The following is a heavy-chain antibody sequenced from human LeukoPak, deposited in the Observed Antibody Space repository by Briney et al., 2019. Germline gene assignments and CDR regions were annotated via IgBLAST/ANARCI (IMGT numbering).Heavy chain of an antibody. D-gene: IGHD6-19*01. CDR3: ARRHSSGSN. Sequence: GGSLRLSCAGSGFSVSNYYMSWVRQAPGKGLEWVSLIRDSGETFYADSVKGRFTISRDNSKNTMYLQMNSLRVEDTAVYYCARRHSSGSNWGQGTLVTVSS. CDR2: IRDSGET. J-gene: IGHJ4*02. V-gene: IGHV3-66*02. CDR1: GFSVSNYY.